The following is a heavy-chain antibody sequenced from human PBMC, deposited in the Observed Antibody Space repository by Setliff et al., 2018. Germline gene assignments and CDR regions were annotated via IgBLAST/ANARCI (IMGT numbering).Heavy chain of an antibody. V-gene: IGHV4-34*01. CDR2: INHSGST. Sequence: SETLSLTCAVYGGSFSGYSWSWIRQPPGKGLEWIGKINHSGSTNYNPSLKSRVTMSLDTSKNQFSLSLTSVTAADTAMYFCARTARVPDCSGQGILVTVSS. J-gene: IGHJ4*02. CDR1: GGSFSGYS. CDR3: ARTARVPDC.